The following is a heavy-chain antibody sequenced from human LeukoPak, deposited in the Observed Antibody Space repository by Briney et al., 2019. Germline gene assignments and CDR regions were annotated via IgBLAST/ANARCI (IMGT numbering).Heavy chain of an antibody. J-gene: IGHJ6*04. CDR1: GFTFSDYW. Sequence: PGGSLRLSCAASGFTFSDYWMYWVRQAPGKGLEGVANIRGDGSGISYVDSVKGRFIISRDNSRNSLYLQMNSPRAEDTAVYFCAGGNSMDVWGKGTAVTVSS. CDR3: AGGNSMDV. CDR2: IRGDGSGI. D-gene: IGHD1/OR15-1a*01. V-gene: IGHV3-7*03.